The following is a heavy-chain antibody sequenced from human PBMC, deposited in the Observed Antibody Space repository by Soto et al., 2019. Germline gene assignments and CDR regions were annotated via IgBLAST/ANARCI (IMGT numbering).Heavy chain of an antibody. V-gene: IGHV3-30*18. J-gene: IGHJ4*02. CDR2: ISYDGSNK. CDR1: GFTFSSYG. D-gene: IGHD5-12*01. CDR3: AKDPSSMAVAT. Sequence: GGSLRLSCAASGFTFSSYGMHWVRQAPGKGLEWVAVISYDGSNKYYADSVKGRFTISRDNSKNTLYLQMNSLRAEDTAVYYCAKDPSSMAVATGGQGTLVTVSS.